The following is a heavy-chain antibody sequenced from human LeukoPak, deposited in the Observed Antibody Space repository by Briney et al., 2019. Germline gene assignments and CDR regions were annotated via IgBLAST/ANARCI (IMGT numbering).Heavy chain of an antibody. CDR3: ARDYNNYIIDY. V-gene: IGHV4-34*01. CDR2: INHSGST. Sequence: KASETLSLTCAVYGGSFSGYYWSWIRQPPGKGLEWIGEINHSGSTNYNPSLKSRVTMSVDTSRNQFSLNLSSVTAADTAVYYCARDYNNYIIDYWGQGALVTVSS. J-gene: IGHJ4*02. CDR1: GGSFSGYY. D-gene: IGHD4-11*01.